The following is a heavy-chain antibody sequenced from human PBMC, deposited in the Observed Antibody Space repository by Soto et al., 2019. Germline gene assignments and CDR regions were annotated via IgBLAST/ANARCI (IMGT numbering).Heavy chain of an antibody. CDR1: GYTFTSYD. Sequence: ASVKVSCKASGYTFTSYDINWVRQATGQGLEWMGWMNPNSGNTGYAQKFQGRVTMTRNTSISTAYMGLSSLRSEDTAVYYCAIELYDYGDSGGLSDPWGQGTLVTVSS. CDR2: MNPNSGNT. CDR3: AIELYDYGDSGGLSDP. V-gene: IGHV1-8*01. J-gene: IGHJ5*02. D-gene: IGHD4-17*01.